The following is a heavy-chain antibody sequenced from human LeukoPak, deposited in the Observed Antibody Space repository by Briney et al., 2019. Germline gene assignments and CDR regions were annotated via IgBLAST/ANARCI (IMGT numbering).Heavy chain of an antibody. V-gene: IGHV3-53*01. CDR3: ARAPGIAARQYYMDV. Sequence: GGSLRLSCAASGFTVSSNYXSXVRQAXXKXXXXXXXIYSGGXTYXADFVXGXXXXXRXNSKNALYLQMNSLRSEDTAVYYCARAPGIAARQYYMDVWGKGTTVTVSS. CDR1: GFTVSSNY. CDR2: IYSGGXT. J-gene: IGHJ6*03. D-gene: IGHD6-6*01.